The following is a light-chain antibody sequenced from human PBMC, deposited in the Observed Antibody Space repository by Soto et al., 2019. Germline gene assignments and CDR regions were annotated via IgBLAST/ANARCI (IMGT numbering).Light chain of an antibody. CDR1: QNIHNY. J-gene: IGKJ5*01. Sequence: DIPMTQSPSSLSASVGDRVTVTCRTSQNIHNYLNWYQQRPGKAPKLLIYAATSVQSGVPSRFSGSGSGTDFTLTISILHPEDSATYYCQQTHSTPVTFCQGTRLDVK. V-gene: IGKV1-39*01. CDR3: QQTHSTPVT. CDR2: AAT.